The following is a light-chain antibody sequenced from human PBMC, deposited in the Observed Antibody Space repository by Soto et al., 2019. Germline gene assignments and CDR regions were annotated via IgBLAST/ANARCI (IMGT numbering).Light chain of an antibody. J-gene: IGLJ2*01. V-gene: IGLV2-14*01. Sequence: QSALTQPASVSGSPGQSITISCTGTSSDVDTYNYVSWYQKHPGKAPKLLIYDVTNRPSGVSNRFSSSKSGDTASLTISGLQAEDEADYYCSSYTSSSTYVVFGGGTQLTVL. CDR1: SSDVDTYNY. CDR2: DVT. CDR3: SSYTSSSTYVV.